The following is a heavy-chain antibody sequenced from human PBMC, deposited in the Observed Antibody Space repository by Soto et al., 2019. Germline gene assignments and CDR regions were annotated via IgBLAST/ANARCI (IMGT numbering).Heavy chain of an antibody. CDR1: GGTFSSYA. J-gene: IGHJ3*02. Sequence: PVKVSCKSSGGTFSSYAISWVRQAPGQGLEWMGGIIPIFGTANYAQKFQGRVTITADESTSTAYMELSSLRSEDTAVYYFATGTWLPPEVGLHALDIWVQGTMLTVS. V-gene: IGHV1-69*13. CDR3: ATGTWLPPEVGLHALDI. D-gene: IGHD6-19*01. CDR2: IIPIFGTA.